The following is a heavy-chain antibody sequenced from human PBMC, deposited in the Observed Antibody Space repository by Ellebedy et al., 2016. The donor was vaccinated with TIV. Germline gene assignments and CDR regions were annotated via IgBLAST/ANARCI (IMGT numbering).Heavy chain of an antibody. CDR1: GFTFSNYW. D-gene: IGHD2-2*02. Sequence: PGGSLRLSCAASGFTFSNYWMSWVRQAPGKGLEWVANIKQDGSETYYVDSVKGRFTISRDNAKNSLYLQMNSLRADDTAVEYCARSPYTGYSDLGFDYWGQGSLVTVSS. J-gene: IGHJ4*02. V-gene: IGHV3-7*01. CDR2: IKQDGSET. CDR3: ARSPYTGYSDLGFDY.